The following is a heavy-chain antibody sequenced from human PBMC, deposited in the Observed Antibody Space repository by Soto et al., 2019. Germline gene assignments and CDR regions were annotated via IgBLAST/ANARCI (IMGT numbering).Heavy chain of an antibody. J-gene: IGHJ4*01. CDR1: GFTFSNAW. V-gene: IGHV3-15*07. CDR2: IKSKTDGGTA. CDR3: TTEAYSTILVVRFDD. Sequence: GGSLRLSCAASGFTFSNAWINWFRQAPGKGLEWVGRIKSKTDGGTADFAAPVKGRFAISRDDSKNTVYLQMNSLKTEDTAVYYCTTEAYSTILVVRFDDWGHGTRVNVSS. D-gene: IGHD2-2*01.